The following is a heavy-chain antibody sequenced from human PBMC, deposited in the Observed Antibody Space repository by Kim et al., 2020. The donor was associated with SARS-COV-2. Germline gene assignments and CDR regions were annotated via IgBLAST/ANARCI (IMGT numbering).Heavy chain of an antibody. Sequence: ASVKVSCKASGYTFTSYYMHWVRQAPGQGLEWMGIINPSGGSTSYAQKFQGRVTMTRDTSTSTVYMELSSLRSEDTAVYYCARELRYFDWSPNWFDPWGQGTLVTVSS. CDR1: GYTFTSYY. D-gene: IGHD3-9*01. J-gene: IGHJ5*02. CDR2: INPSGGST. V-gene: IGHV1-46*01. CDR3: ARELRYFDWSPNWFDP.